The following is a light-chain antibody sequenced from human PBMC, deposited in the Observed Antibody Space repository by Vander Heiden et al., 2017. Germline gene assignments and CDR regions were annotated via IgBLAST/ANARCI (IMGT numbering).Light chain of an antibody. CDR2: SNN. CDR1: SSNIGSNT. V-gene: IGLV1-44*01. CDR3: SAWDDSLNGLYV. Sequence: QSVLTQPPSASGTPGQRVTISCSGSSSNIGSNTVNWYQQLPGTAPNLLIYSNNHRPSGVPDRFSGSKSGTSASLAISVLQSEDEADYYCSAWDDSLNGLYVFGTGTKVTVL. J-gene: IGLJ1*01.